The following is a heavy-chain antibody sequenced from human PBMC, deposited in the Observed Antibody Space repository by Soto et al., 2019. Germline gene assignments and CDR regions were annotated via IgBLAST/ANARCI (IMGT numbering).Heavy chain of an antibody. D-gene: IGHD4-4*01. Sequence: EVQLLESGGGLVQPGGSLRLSCAASGFTFSTYAMSWVRQAPGKGLEWVSLISASGGSTFYADSVKGRSTVSRDNSRNTLYLPVICQGAEDTVQYCGAKDLGASTNYNCCMDVCGRGTTVTVSS. CDR1: GFTFSTYA. CDR3: AKDLGASTNYNCCMDV. CDR2: ISASGGST. J-gene: IGHJ6*02. V-gene: IGHV3-23*01.